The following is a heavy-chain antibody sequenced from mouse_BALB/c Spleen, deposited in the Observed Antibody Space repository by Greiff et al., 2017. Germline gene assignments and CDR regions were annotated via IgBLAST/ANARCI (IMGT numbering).Heavy chain of an antibody. CDR1: GFTFSSYG. Sequence: EVKLMESGGDLEKPGGSLKLSCAASGFTFSSYGMSWVRQTPDKRLEWVATISSGGSYTYYPDSVKGRFTISRDNAKNTLYLQMSSLKSEDTAMYYCARHEPAPITTVVEEAGFAYWGQGTLVTVSA. CDR3: ARHEPAPITTVVEEAGFAY. D-gene: IGHD1-1*01. J-gene: IGHJ3*01. V-gene: IGHV5-6*01. CDR2: ISSGGSYT.